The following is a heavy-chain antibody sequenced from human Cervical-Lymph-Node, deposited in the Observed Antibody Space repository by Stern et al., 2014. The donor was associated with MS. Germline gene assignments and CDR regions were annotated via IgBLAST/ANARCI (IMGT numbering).Heavy chain of an antibody. CDR1: GGSISSSNW. J-gene: IGHJ5*02. D-gene: IGHD3-10*01. CDR3: ARDFDGMIRGVTS. Sequence: VQLEESGPGLVKPSGTLSLTCAVSGGSISSSNWRSWVRPPPGKGLEWIGEISHSGSTNYNPSLKSRITLSDDNSQNQFSLKLSSVTAADTAVYYCARDFDGMIRGVTSWGQGTLVTVSS. V-gene: IGHV4-4*02. CDR2: ISHSGST.